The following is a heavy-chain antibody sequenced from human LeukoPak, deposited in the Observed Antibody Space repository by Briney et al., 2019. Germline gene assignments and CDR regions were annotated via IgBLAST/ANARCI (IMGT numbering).Heavy chain of an antibody. Sequence: PSETLSLTCAVYGGSFSGYYWSWLRQPPGKGLEWIGEINHSGSTNYNPSLKSRVTISVDTSKNRFSLKLSSVTAADTAVYYCARRPYCSGGSCYWRWFDPWGQGTLVTVSS. D-gene: IGHD2-15*01. CDR1: GGSFSGYY. V-gene: IGHV4-34*01. J-gene: IGHJ5*02. CDR3: ARRPYCSGGSCYWRWFDP. CDR2: INHSGST.